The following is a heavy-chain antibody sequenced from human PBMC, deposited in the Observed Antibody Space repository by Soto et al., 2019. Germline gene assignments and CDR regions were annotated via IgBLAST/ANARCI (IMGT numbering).Heavy chain of an antibody. CDR3: ASRDPGTSVDY. V-gene: IGHV4-4*02. CDR2: VYRTGST. Sequence: PSESLSLTCAVSGGSFTSNNWWTWVRQPPGQGLEWIGEVYRTGSTNYNPSLKSRVTISLDKSENQFSLKVTSLTAANTAVYYCASRDPGTSVDYWGQGTLVTVSS. D-gene: IGHD1-7*01. CDR1: GGSFTSNNW. J-gene: IGHJ4*02.